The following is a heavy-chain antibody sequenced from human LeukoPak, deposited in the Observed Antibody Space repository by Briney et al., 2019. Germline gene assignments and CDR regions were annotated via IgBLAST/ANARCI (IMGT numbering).Heavy chain of an antibody. J-gene: IGHJ4*02. Sequence: PGGSLRLSCAASGFTFDSFAMSWVRQAPGKGLEWLSAISGSGASTYYGDSVKGRFTISRDNSRDTLYLQMDSLRAEDTAVYYCAKRPTTVTTFGSDYWGQGTLVTVSS. D-gene: IGHD4-17*01. V-gene: IGHV3-23*01. CDR2: ISGSGAST. CDR1: GFTFDSFA. CDR3: AKRPTTVTTFGSDY.